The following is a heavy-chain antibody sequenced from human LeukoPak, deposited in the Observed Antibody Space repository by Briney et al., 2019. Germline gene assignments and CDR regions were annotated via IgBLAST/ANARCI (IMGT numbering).Heavy chain of an antibody. V-gene: IGHV4-59*12. J-gene: IGHJ4*02. CDR3: ARIAARSR. Sequence: SETLSLTCTVSGGSISSYYWSWIRQPPGKGLEWIGYIYYSGSTYYNPSLKSRVTISVDTSKNQFSLKLSSVTAADTAVYYCARIAARSRWGQGTLVTVSS. CDR1: GGSISSYY. D-gene: IGHD6-6*01. CDR2: IYYSGST.